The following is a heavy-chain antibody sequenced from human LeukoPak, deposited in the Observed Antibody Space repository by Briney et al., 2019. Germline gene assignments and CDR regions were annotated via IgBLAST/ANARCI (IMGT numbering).Heavy chain of an antibody. CDR1: GDSISSNY. V-gene: IGHV4-59*01. CDR2: MYNSGGT. J-gene: IGHJ5*02. Sequence: SETLSLTCTVSGDSISSNYWSWIRQPPGKGLEWIGFMYNSGGTNYNPSLKSRVTISVDTSKNQFSLKLTSLTAADTAVYYCARERRQYGRGEGFDPWGQGTLVTVSS. D-gene: IGHD2-21*01. CDR3: ARERRQYGRGEGFDP.